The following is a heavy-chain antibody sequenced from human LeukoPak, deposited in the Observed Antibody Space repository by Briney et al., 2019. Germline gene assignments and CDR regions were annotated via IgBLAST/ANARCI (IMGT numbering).Heavy chain of an antibody. CDR3: ATHLTYHDFWSTGIYYYYYAMDV. Sequence: GGSLRLSCEASGFTFSAYAMTWVRQAPGKGLEWVGRIKSKTDGGTTDYAAPVKGRFTISRDDSKNTLSLQMNNLKTEDTAVYYCATHLTYHDFWSTGIYYYYYAMDVWGQGTTVTVSS. V-gene: IGHV3-15*01. CDR1: GFTFSAYA. CDR2: IKSKTDGGTT. J-gene: IGHJ6*02. D-gene: IGHD3-3*01.